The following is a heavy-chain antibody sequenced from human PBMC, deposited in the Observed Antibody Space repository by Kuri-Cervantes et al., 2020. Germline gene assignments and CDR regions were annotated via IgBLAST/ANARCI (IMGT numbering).Heavy chain of an antibody. CDR2: INAGNGNT. CDR1: GYTFTSYA. CDR3: ARCSTIFGVDPDAFDI. D-gene: IGHD3-3*01. Sequence: ASVKVSCKASGYTFTSYAMHWVRQAPGQRLEWMGWINAGNGNTKYSQKFQGRVTITRDTSASTAYMELSSLRSEDTAVYYCARCSTIFGVDPDAFDIWGQGTMVTVSS. J-gene: IGHJ3*02. V-gene: IGHV1-3*01.